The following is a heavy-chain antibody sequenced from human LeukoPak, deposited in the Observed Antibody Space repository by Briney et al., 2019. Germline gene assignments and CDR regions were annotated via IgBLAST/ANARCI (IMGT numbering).Heavy chain of an antibody. J-gene: IGHJ4*02. CDR2: VYYTGSS. D-gene: IGHD4-17*01. V-gene: IGHV4-59*01. CDR3: TRGSYGDYEY. Sequence: SETLSLTCIISGGSISNYYWSWIRQPPGKGLEWIGYVYYTGSSNSNPSLKSRVTISIDTSNNQFSLKLSSVTAADTAVYYCTRGSYGDYEYWGQGTLVTVSS. CDR1: GGSISNYY.